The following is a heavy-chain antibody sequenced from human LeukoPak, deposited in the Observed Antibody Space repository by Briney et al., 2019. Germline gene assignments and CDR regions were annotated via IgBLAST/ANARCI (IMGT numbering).Heavy chain of an antibody. J-gene: IGHJ4*01. Sequence: PGGSLRLSCAASGFTFSSYGMHWVRQAPGKGLEWVAFIRYDGGNKYYADSVKGRFTISRDNSKNTLYLQMNSLRAEDTAVYYCAKESFTMVRGVPVKYFDYXXXXXLXTVSS. D-gene: IGHD3-10*01. CDR2: IRYDGGNK. CDR3: AKESFTMVRGVPVKYFDY. V-gene: IGHV3-30*02. CDR1: GFTFSSYG.